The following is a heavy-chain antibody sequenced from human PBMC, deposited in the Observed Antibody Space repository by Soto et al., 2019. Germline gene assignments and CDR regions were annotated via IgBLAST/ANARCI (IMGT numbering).Heavy chain of an antibody. CDR1: GYTFTSYA. CDR3: ARSIVVVTALDF. CDR2: INAGNGNT. V-gene: IGHV1-3*01. D-gene: IGHD2-21*02. J-gene: IGHJ4*02. Sequence: ASVKVSCKASGYTFTSYAMHWVRQAPGQRLEWMGWINAGNGNTKYSQKFQGRVTITRDTSASTAYMELSSLRSEDTAVYYCARSIVVVTALDFWGQGTLVTVSS.